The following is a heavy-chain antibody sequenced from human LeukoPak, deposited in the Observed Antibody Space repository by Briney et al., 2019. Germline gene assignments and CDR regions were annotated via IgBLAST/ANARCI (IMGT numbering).Heavy chain of an antibody. CDR1: GGSFSSHY. D-gene: IGHD4-17*01. Sequence: SETLSLTCTVSGGSFSSHYWSWIRQPPGKGLEWIGYVSYIGSTNYNPSLKSRVTISVDTSKDQFSLKLSSVTAADTAVYYCARDPTTVTKGLDIWGQGTMVTVSS. J-gene: IGHJ3*02. V-gene: IGHV4-59*11. CDR2: VSYIGST. CDR3: ARDPTTVTKGLDI.